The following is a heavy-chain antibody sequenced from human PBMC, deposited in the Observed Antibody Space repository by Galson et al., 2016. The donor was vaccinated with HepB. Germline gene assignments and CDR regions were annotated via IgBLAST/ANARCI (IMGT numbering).Heavy chain of an antibody. CDR2: IGSSVSTI. Sequence: SLRLSCAGSGFTFSRSGLNWVRQAPGKGLQWVSYIGSSVSTIYYADSVMGRFTISRDNAKNSLYLQMNSLRADDTAIYYCARVSGDVERLGGLDFWGQGTLVTVSS. J-gene: IGHJ4*02. V-gene: IGHV3-48*03. CDR3: ARVSGDVERLGGLDF. CDR1: GFTFSRSG. D-gene: IGHD1-26*01.